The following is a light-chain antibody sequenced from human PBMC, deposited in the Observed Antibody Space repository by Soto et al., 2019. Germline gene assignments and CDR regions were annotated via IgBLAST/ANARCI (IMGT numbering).Light chain of an antibody. V-gene: IGKV1-39*01. CDR1: QSISNY. J-gene: IGKJ1*01. CDR2: AAS. Sequence: DIQMTQSPPSLSASVGDRVTITCRASQSISNYLNWYQQKPGKAPKLLIYAASSLQGGVPSRFSGSGSGTDFTLTISSLQPEDFATYYCQQCYNPPWTFGRGTKVEIK. CDR3: QQCYNPPWT.